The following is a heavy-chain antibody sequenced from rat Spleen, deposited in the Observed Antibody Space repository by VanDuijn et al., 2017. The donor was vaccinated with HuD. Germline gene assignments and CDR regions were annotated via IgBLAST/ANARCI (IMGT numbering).Heavy chain of an antibody. Sequence: EVQLQESGPGLVKPSQSLSLTCSVTDHSITNGYRWNWIRKFPGNKMEWVGYISYSGSSGYNPSLKSRISITRDTSKNQFFLQLNSVTTEDTATYYCARYRDSFGHVGIFDYWGQGVMVTVSS. D-gene: IGHD1-11*01. CDR1: DHSITNGY. J-gene: IGHJ2*01. V-gene: IGHV3-1*01. CDR3: ARYRDSFGHVGIFDY. CDR2: ISYSGSS.